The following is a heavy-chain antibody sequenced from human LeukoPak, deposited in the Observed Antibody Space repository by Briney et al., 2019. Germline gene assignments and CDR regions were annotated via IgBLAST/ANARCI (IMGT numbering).Heavy chain of an antibody. CDR2: IIPIIGVA. D-gene: IGHD2-2*01. J-gene: IGHJ5*02. CDR3: ARGSSTSGWFDP. V-gene: IGHV1-69*04. CDR1: GGTFSSYA. Sequence: ASVKVSCKASGGTFSSYAITWVRQAPGQGLEWMGRIIPIIGVANYAQKFQGRVTIIADKSTSTTYMELSGLRSEDTAVYYCARGSSTSGWFDPWGQGTLVTVSP.